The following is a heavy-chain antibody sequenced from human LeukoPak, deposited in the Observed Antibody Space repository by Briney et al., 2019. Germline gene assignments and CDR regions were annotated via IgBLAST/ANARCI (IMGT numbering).Heavy chain of an antibody. D-gene: IGHD4-17*01. V-gene: IGHV4-31*03. CDR3: AGSSDYVQPLYYYYGMDV. CDR2: VYYSGST. Sequence: SQTLSLTCTVSGGSISSGGYYWSWIRQHPGKGLEWIGYVYYSGSTYYNPSLKSRVTISVDTSKNQFSLKLSSVTAADTAVYCCAGSSDYVQPLYYYYGMDVWGQGTTVTVSS. J-gene: IGHJ6*02. CDR1: GGSISSGGYY.